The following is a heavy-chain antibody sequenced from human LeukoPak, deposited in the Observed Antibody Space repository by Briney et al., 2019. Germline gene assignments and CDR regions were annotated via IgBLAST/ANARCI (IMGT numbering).Heavy chain of an antibody. D-gene: IGHD5-24*01. J-gene: IGHJ4*02. Sequence: ASVKVSCKASGYTFTSYDINWVRQATGQGLEWMGWMNPNSGNTGYAQKFQGRVTMTRDTSIRTAYMELSRLRTDDTAIYYCARESYKYDNWGQGTLVTVSS. CDR3: ARESYKYDN. V-gene: IGHV1-8*01. CDR2: MNPNSGNT. CDR1: GYTFTSYD.